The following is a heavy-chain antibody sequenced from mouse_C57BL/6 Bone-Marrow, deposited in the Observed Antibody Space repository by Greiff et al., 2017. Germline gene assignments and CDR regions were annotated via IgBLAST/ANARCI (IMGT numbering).Heavy chain of an antibody. J-gene: IGHJ3*01. Sequence: QVQLQQPGAELVKPGASVKLSCKASGYTFTSYWMHWVKQRPGQGLEWIGMIHPNSGSTNYNEKFKSKATLTVDKSSSTAYMQLSSLISEDSAVYYCARGFYYGYDGGFAYWGQGTLVTVSA. D-gene: IGHD2-2*01. CDR2: IHPNSGST. V-gene: IGHV1-64*01. CDR1: GYTFTSYW. CDR3: ARGFYYGYDGGFAY.